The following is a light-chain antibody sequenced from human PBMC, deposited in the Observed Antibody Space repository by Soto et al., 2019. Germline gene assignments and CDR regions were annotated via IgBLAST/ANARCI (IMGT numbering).Light chain of an antibody. CDR3: QQSYSSPWT. V-gene: IGKV3-15*01. CDR2: GAS. Sequence: EIVMTQSPATLSMFPGERATLACRASQSVNNNLAWYQQKPGQAPRLLIYGASTRATGIPARFSGSGSGTEFTLTITSLQPEDFATYYCQQSYSSPWTFGQGTKVDIK. CDR1: QSVNNN. J-gene: IGKJ1*01.